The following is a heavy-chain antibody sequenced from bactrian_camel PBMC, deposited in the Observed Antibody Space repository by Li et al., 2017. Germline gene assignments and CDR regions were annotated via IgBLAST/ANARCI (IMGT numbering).Heavy chain of an antibody. D-gene: IGHD4*01. CDR2: INSDGET. J-gene: IGHJ6*01. V-gene: IGHV3S53*01. CDR3: ATRYYSDYEKWRDFGY. CDR1: GNSYTKFC. Sequence: HVQLVESGGGSVQTGGSLRLSCAASGNSYTKFCMAWFRQVPGKEREKVASINSDGETTYGNFVKGRFTISKHNYGKTVYLQMDSLKSEDTALYYCATRYYSDYEKWRDFGYWGQGTQVTVS.